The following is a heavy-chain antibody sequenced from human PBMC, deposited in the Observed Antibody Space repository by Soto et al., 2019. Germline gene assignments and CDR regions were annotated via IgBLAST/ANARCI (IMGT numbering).Heavy chain of an antibody. Sequence: SETLSLTCAVSSASISSEQYWTWVRQPPGKGLEWIGDIHHSGSTNNNPSLRSRLIMSVDTSKNQFSLNLNSVTAADTAVYYCARRWGYSFDYWGQGTLVTVSS. CDR3: ARRWGYSFDY. V-gene: IGHV4-38-2*01. D-gene: IGHD7-27*01. CDR1: SASISSEQY. CDR2: IHHSGST. J-gene: IGHJ4*02.